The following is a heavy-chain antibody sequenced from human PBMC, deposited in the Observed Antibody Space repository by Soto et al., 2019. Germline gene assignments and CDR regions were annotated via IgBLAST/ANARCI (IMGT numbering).Heavy chain of an antibody. D-gene: IGHD1-26*01. CDR2: ISSSSSYI. J-gene: IGHJ4*02. Sequence: SGGVLRMSSEASGLTLMRSTTNWVRQAPGKGLEWVSSISSSSSYIYYADSVKGRFTISRDNAKNSLYLQMNSLRAEDTAVYYCAVGGSYRYWGQGTLVTVSS. CDR1: GLTLMRST. V-gene: IGHV3-21*01. CDR3: AVGGSYRY.